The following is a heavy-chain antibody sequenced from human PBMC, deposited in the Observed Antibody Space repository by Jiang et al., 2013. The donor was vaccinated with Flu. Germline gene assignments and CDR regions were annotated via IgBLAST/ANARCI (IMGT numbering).Heavy chain of an antibody. V-gene: IGHV3-48*03. CDR1: GFTFSSYE. CDR2: ISSSGSTI. J-gene: IGHJ4*02. D-gene: IGHD6-19*01. CDR3: ARTGMAVAALDS. Sequence: VQLVESGGGLVQPGGSLRLSCAASGFTFSSYEMNWVRQAPGKGLEWVSYISSSGSTIYYADSVKGRFTISRDNAKNSLYLQMNSLRAEDTAVYYCARTGMAVAALDSWGQGTLVTVSS.